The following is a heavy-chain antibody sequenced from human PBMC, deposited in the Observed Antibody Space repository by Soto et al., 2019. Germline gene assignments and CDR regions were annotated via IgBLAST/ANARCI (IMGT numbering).Heavy chain of an antibody. V-gene: IGHV5-10-1*01. CDR1: GYSFTSYW. CDR2: IDPSDSYT. D-gene: IGHD2-2*02. CDR3: ARHCSSTSCYTDYYYGMDV. J-gene: IGHJ6*02. Sequence: LKISCQGSGYSFTSYWISWVRQMPGKGLEWMGRIDPSDSYTNYSPSFQGHVTISADKSISTAYLQWSSLKASDTAMYYCARHCSSTSCYTDYYYGMDVWGQGTTVTVSS.